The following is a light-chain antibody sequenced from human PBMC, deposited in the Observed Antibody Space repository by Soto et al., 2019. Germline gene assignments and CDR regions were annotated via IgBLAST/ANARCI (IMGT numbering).Light chain of an antibody. Sequence: EIVLTQSPGTLSFSPVERATLSCRPSQSFNSIYLAWYQQKPGQAPRLLMYDASNRATDIPARFSGSGSGTDFTLSISSLKHEDFALYYCQQRSKWPVTFGQGTRLEIK. J-gene: IGKJ5*01. V-gene: IGKV3D-20*02. CDR1: QSFNSIY. CDR2: DAS. CDR3: QQRSKWPVT.